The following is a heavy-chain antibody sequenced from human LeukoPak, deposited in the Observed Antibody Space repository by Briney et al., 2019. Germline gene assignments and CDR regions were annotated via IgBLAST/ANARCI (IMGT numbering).Heavy chain of an antibody. J-gene: IGHJ4*02. Sequence: PSETLSLTCTVSGGSTSSGVYYWTWIRQPPGKGLEWIGYISHSGTTFYTSSLKSRVTISVDRSKSQFSLKLNSVTAADTAVYYCARHRDSSSWYPYYFDYWGQGTLVTVSS. D-gene: IGHD6-13*01. V-gene: IGHV4-30-2*01. CDR2: ISHSGTT. CDR3: ARHRDSSSWYPYYFDY. CDR1: GGSTSSGVYY.